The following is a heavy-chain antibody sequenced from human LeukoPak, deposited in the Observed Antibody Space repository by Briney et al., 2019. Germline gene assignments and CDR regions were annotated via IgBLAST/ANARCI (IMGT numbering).Heavy chain of an antibody. CDR3: ARAKRGYSYGYYHYFDY. Sequence: GGSLRLSCVASGFTFSSYAMHWVRQAPGKGLEWVSLISWDGGSTIYYADSLKGRFTISRDNAKNSLYLQMNSLRAEDTAVYYCARAKRGYSYGYYHYFDYWGQGTLVTVSS. CDR1: GFTFSSYA. J-gene: IGHJ4*02. V-gene: IGHV3-48*04. CDR2: ISWDGGSTI. D-gene: IGHD5-18*01.